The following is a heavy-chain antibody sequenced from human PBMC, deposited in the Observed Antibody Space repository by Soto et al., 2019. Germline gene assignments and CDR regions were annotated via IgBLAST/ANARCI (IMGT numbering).Heavy chain of an antibody. CDR2: INPSGGST. CDR1: GYTFTSYY. D-gene: IGHD2-2*01. V-gene: IGHV1-46*01. J-gene: IGHJ5*02. Sequence: QVQLVQSGAEVKKPGASVKVSCKASGYTFTSYYMHWVRQAPGQGLEWMGIINPSGGSTSYAQKFQGRVTMTRDTSTSTVYMELSSLRSEDTAVYYCARDMRPTIVVVPAALFDPWGQGTLVTVSS. CDR3: ARDMRPTIVVVPAALFDP.